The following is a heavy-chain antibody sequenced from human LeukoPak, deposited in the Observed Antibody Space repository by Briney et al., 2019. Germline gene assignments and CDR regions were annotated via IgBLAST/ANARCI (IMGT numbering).Heavy chain of an antibody. CDR1: GFTFSCFG. J-gene: IGHJ4*02. V-gene: IGHV3-33*01. CDR2: IWYDGSIK. CDR3: ARARDPEDYYFEY. Sequence: GGSLRLSCSTSGFTFSCFGMHWVRQAPGKGREWVAVIWYDGSIKYYADSVEGRFTISRDNSKNTLYLQMNSLRAEDTAVYYCARARDPEDYYFEYWGQGTLVTVSS. D-gene: IGHD2-21*02.